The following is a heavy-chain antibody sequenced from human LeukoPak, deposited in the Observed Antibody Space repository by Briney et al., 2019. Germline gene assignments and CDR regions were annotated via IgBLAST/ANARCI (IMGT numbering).Heavy chain of an antibody. V-gene: IGHV1-69*06. J-gene: IGHJ2*01. D-gene: IGHD3-10*01. CDR3: ARTILWCGELLTEDWYFDL. CDR1: GGTFSSYA. Sequence: SVKVSCKASGGTFSSYAISWVRQAPGQGLEWMGGIIPIFGTANYAQKFQGRVTITADKSTSTAYMELSSLRSEDTAVYYCARTILWCGELLTEDWYFDLWGRGTLVTVSS. CDR2: IIPIFGTA.